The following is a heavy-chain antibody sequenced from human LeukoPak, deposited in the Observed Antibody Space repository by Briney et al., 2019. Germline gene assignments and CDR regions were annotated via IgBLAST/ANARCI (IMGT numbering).Heavy chain of an antibody. J-gene: IGHJ4*02. V-gene: IGHV3-23*01. D-gene: IGHD5-18*01. Sequence: GGSLRLSCAASGFTFSSYAMSWVRQAPGKGLGWVSAISGSGGSTYYADSVRGRFTISRDNSKNTLYLQMNSLRAEDTAVYYCAILYSYGSNWGQGTLVAVSS. CDR2: ISGSGGST. CDR3: AILYSYGSN. CDR1: GFTFSSYA.